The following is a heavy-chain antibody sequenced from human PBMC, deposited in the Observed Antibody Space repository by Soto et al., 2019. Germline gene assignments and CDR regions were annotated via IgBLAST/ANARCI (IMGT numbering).Heavy chain of an antibody. CDR3: ARAAREAVFRGAFNY. J-gene: IGHJ4*02. CDR1: GYTFTSYG. CDR2: ISGYNANT. Sequence: QVQLVQSGAEVKKPGASVKVSCKASGYTFTSYGISWVRQAPGQGLEWMGWISGYNANTNYAQKLQARATMTTDTSTTTAYMELRSLRSDDTAVYFCARAAREAVFRGAFNYWGQGTLVTVSS. D-gene: IGHD2-15*01. V-gene: IGHV1-18*01.